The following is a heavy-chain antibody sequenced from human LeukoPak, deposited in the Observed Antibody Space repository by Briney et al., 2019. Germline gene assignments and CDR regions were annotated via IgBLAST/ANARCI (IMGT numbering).Heavy chain of an antibody. CDR2: IHYTGST. CDR1: GGSIYSYY. CDR3: ARGGYYGSGNDFRFEP. D-gene: IGHD3-10*01. J-gene: IGHJ5*02. Sequence: SETLSLTSTVSGGSIYSYYWSWIRQPPRKGLECSGYIHYTGSTNYNPSLKSRVTISVDTSKSHFSLKLSSVTAADTAIYYCARGGYYGSGNDFRFEPWGQGTLVTVSS. V-gene: IGHV4-59*01.